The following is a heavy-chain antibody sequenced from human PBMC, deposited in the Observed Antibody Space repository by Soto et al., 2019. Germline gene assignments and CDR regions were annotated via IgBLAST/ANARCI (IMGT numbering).Heavy chain of an antibody. CDR3: ARDLGYCSGGSCYSVDY. Sequence: GGSLRLSCAASGFTFSSYSINWVRQAPGKGLEWVSSISSSSSYIYYADSVKGRFTISRDNAKNSLYLQMNSLRAEDTAVYYCARDLGYCSGGSCYSVDYWGQGTLVTVSS. CDR2: ISSSSSYI. J-gene: IGHJ4*02. CDR1: GFTFSSYS. V-gene: IGHV3-21*01. D-gene: IGHD2-15*01.